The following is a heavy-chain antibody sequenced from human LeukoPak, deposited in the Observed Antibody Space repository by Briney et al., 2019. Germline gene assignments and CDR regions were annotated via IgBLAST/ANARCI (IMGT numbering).Heavy chain of an antibody. D-gene: IGHD3-3*01. CDR1: GGSFSGYY. CDR3: ARGRITIPSAVFDY. J-gene: IGHJ4*02. V-gene: IGHV4-34*01. Sequence: PSETLSLTCAVYGGSFSGYYWSWIRQPPGKGLEWIGEINHSGSTNYNPSLKSRVTISVDTPKNQFSLKLSSVTAADTAMYYCARGRITIPSAVFDYWGQGTLVTVPS. CDR2: INHSGST.